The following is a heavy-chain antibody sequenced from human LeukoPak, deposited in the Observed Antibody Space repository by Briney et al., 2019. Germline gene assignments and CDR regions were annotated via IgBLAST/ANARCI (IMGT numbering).Heavy chain of an antibody. CDR1: GGSFSGYY. CDR3: ARGLRYFDCRSDP. V-gene: IGHV4-34*01. D-gene: IGHD3-9*01. Sequence: SETLSLTCAVYGGSFSGYYWSWIRQPPGKGLEWIGEINHSGSTNYNPSLKSRVTISVDTSKNQFSLKLSSVTAADTAVYYCARGLRYFDCRSDPWGQGTLVTVSS. CDR2: INHSGST. J-gene: IGHJ5*02.